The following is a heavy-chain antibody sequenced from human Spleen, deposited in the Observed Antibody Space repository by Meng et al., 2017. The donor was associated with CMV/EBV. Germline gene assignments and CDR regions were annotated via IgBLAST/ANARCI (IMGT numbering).Heavy chain of an antibody. CDR3: AHRHPRVVHTSGWFDP. CDR2: IYWNDDK. CDR1: FSLSTSGVG. J-gene: IGHJ5*02. D-gene: IGHD1-1*01. V-gene: IGHV2-5*01. Sequence: FSLSTSGVGVGWIRQPPGKALEWLALIYWNDDKRYSPSLKSRLTITRDTSKNQVVLTMTNMDPVDTATYYCAHRHPRVVHTSGWFDPWGQGTLVTV.